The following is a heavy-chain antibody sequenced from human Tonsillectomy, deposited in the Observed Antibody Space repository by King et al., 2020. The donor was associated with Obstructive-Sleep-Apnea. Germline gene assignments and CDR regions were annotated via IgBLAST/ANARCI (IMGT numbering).Heavy chain of an antibody. J-gene: IGHJ6*02. Sequence: QLVQSGAEVKKPGASVKVSCKASGYTFTSYYMHWVRQAPGQGLEWMGIINPSGGSTSYAQKFQGRVTMTRDTSTSTVYMELSSLRSEDTAVYYCARSGYCSSTSCSGDYYYGMDVWGQGTTVTVSS. CDR2: INPSGGST. CDR3: ARSGYCSSTSCSGDYYYGMDV. V-gene: IGHV1-46*01. D-gene: IGHD2-2*03. CDR1: GYTFTSYY.